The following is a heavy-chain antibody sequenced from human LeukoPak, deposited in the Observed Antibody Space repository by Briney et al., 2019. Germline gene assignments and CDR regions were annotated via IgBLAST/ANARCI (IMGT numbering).Heavy chain of an antibody. CDR2: INPNSGGT. CDR3: ARVGGATSDFDY. CDR1: GGTFSIYA. V-gene: IGHV1-2*04. Sequence: ASVKVSCKASGGTFSIYAISWVRQAPGQGLEWMGWINPNSGGTNYAQKFQGWVTMTRDTSISTAYMELSRLRSDDTAVYYCARVGGATSDFDYWGQGTLVTVSS. D-gene: IGHD1-26*01. J-gene: IGHJ4*02.